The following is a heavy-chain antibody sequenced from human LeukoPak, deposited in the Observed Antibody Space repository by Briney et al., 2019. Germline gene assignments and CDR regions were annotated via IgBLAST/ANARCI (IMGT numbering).Heavy chain of an antibody. CDR1: GFTFSSYA. Sequence: QCGGSLRLSCAASGFTFSSYAMSRVRQAPGKGLEWVSAISGSGGSTYYADSVKGRFTISRDNSKNTLYLQMNSLRAEDTAVYYCARGVGATPLDYWGQGTLVTVSS. V-gene: IGHV3-23*01. J-gene: IGHJ4*02. D-gene: IGHD1-26*01. CDR3: ARGVGATPLDY. CDR2: ISGSGGST.